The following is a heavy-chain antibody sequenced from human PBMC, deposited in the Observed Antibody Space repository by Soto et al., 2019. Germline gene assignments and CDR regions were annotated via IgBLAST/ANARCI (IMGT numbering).Heavy chain of an antibody. CDR2: IYYSGST. V-gene: IGHV4-59*01. CDR3: ARFPITMVRGVIPGFDY. Sequence: PSETLSLTCTVSGGSISSYYWSWIRQPPGKGLEWIGYIYYSGSTNYNPSLKRRVTISVDTSKNQFSLKLSSVTAADTAVYYCARFPITMVRGVIPGFDYWGQGTLVTVSS. D-gene: IGHD3-10*01. J-gene: IGHJ4*02. CDR1: GGSISSYY.